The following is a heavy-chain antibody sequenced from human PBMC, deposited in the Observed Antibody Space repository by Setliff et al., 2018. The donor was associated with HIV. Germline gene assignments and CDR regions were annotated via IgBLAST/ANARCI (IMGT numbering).Heavy chain of an antibody. CDR3: ARGKPAMSGSLFDN. V-gene: IGHV3-33*01. Sequence: PGGSLRLSCAASGFSFRSYGMHWVRQAPGKGLDWVAIIWDDGSDKYYADSVKGRFTISRDNSKNTLYLQMNSLRAEDTAVYYCARGKPAMSGSLFDNWGQGTLVTVSS. D-gene: IGHD6-19*01. CDR2: IWDDGSDK. J-gene: IGHJ4*02. CDR1: GFSFRSYG.